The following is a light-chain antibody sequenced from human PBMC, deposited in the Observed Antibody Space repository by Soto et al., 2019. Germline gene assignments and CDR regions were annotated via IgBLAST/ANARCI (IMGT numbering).Light chain of an antibody. J-gene: IGKJ5*01. Sequence: EIGLSLSPDTLSLSPGGRATLSCRASQSVTTRLAWYQQKPGQPPRLLISGASVRASGVPVRISGSGSGTDFTLTISRLEPEDFALYYCQQYGGSPITFGLRTLPEVK. CDR2: GAS. CDR1: QSVTTR. V-gene: IGKV3-20*01. CDR3: QQYGGSPIT.